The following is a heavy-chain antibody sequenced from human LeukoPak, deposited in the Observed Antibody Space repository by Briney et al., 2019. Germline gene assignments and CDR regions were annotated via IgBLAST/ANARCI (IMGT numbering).Heavy chain of an antibody. CDR1: GFTFSSYW. D-gene: IGHD3-22*01. CDR3: ARSEGSYYDSSGPTSPIDY. V-gene: IGHV3-21*01. Sequence: PGGSLRLSCAASGFTFSSYWMSWVRQAPGKGLEWVSSISSSSSYVYYADSVKGRFTISRDNAKNSLYLQMNSLRAEDTAVYYCARSEGSYYDSSGPTSPIDYWGQGTLVTVSS. CDR2: ISSSSSYV. J-gene: IGHJ4*02.